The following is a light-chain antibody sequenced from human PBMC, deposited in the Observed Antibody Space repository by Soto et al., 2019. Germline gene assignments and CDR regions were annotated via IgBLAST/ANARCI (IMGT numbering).Light chain of an antibody. CDR1: QSVSSY. V-gene: IGKV3-11*01. CDR3: QQRSNWPPLT. CDR2: DAS. Sequence: EIVLTQSPATLSLSPGERATLSCRASQSVSSYLAWYQQKPGQAPRLLIYDASTRSTGIPARFSGSGSGTDFTLTISSLNPEDFAVYFCQQRSNWPPLTFGGGTKVEIK. J-gene: IGKJ4*01.